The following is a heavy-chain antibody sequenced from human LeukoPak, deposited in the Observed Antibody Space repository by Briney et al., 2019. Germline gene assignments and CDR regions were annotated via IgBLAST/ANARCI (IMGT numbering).Heavy chain of an antibody. CDR2: INPNSGGT. CDR3: AIVNTYSSGWYLIDYYYGMDV. CDR1: GYTFTGYY. J-gene: IGHJ6*02. V-gene: IGHV1-2*02. Sequence: ASVKVSCKASGYTFTGYYMHWVRQAPGRGLEWMGWINPNSGGTNYAQKFQGRVTMTRDTSISTAYMELSRLRSDDTAVYYCAIVNTYSSGWYLIDYYYGMDVWGQGTTVTVSS. D-gene: IGHD6-19*01.